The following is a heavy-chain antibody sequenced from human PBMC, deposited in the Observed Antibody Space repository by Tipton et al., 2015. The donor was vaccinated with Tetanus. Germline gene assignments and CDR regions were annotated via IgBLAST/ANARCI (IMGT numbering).Heavy chain of an antibody. CDR3: GRGTDAYKSGNY. Sequence: TLSLTCAVYGGSFSGYYCTWIRQSPGKGLEWIGEIHPSGSVNYNPSLKSRVTILLDASENQFSLKLSSVTGADSALHFCGRGTDAYKSGNYWGQGTLVTVSS. CDR2: IHPSGSV. D-gene: IGHD5-24*01. CDR1: GGSFSGYY. V-gene: IGHV4-34*01. J-gene: IGHJ4*01.